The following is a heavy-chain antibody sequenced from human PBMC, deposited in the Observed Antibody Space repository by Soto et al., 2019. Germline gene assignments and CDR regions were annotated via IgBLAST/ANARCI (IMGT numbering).Heavy chain of an antibody. D-gene: IGHD6-19*01. CDR2: VNAGNGNT. J-gene: IGHJ5*02. V-gene: IGHV1-3*01. CDR1: GYTFTSYA. Sequence: GASVKVSCKASGYTFTSYAMHWVRQAPGQRLEWMGWVNAGNGNTKYSQKFQGRVTITRDTSASTAYMELSSLRSEDTAVYYCAREGHKQWLVRRFWFDPWGQGTLVTVSS. CDR3: AREGHKQWLVRRFWFDP.